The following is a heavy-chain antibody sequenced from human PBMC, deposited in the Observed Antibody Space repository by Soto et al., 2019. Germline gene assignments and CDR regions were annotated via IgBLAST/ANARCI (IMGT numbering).Heavy chain of an antibody. V-gene: IGHV3-66*01. Sequence: EVQLVESGGGLVQPGGSLRLSCAASGFTVSSNYMSWVRQAPGKGLEWVSVIYSGGSTYYADSVKGRFTISRDNSKHTLYLQMSSLRAEDTAVYYCAREPGYSSGWYFDYWGQGTLVTVSS. D-gene: IGHD6-19*01. CDR2: IYSGGST. CDR1: GFTVSSNY. CDR3: AREPGYSSGWYFDY. J-gene: IGHJ4*02.